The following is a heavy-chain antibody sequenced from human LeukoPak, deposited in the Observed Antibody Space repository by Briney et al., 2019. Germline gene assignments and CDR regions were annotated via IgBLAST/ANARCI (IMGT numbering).Heavy chain of an antibody. V-gene: IGHV4-34*01. CDR2: INHSGST. CDR1: GGSFSGYY. J-gene: IGHJ5*02. D-gene: IGHD6-19*01. Sequence: SETLSLTCAVYGGSFSGYYWSWIRQPPGKGLEWIGEINHSGSTNYNPSLKSRVTISVDTSKNQFSLKLSSVTAADTAVYYCARENSSGWYSGWFDPWGQGTLVTVSS. CDR3: ARENSSGWYSGWFDP.